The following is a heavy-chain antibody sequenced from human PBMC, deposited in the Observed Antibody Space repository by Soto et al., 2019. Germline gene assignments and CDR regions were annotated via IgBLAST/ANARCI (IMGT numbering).Heavy chain of an antibody. J-gene: IGHJ4*02. D-gene: IGHD6-6*01. V-gene: IGHV3-21*01. CDR1: GFTFSSYS. Sequence: AGGSLRLSCAASGFTFSSYSMNWVRQAPGKGLEWVSSISSSSSYIYYADSVKGRFTISRDNAKNSLYLQMNSLRAEDTAVYYCARDLYSSSAGYFDYWGQGTLVTVSS. CDR2: ISSSSSYI. CDR3: ARDLYSSSAGYFDY.